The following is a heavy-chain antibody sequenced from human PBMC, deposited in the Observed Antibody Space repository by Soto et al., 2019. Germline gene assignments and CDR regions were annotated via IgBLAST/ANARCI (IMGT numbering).Heavy chain of an antibody. CDR2: ISATTGRT. CDR3: AKSRQRYADSSVYSPAAD. CDR1: GGSISSYY. V-gene: IGHV3-23*01. J-gene: IGHJ4*02. Sequence: PSATLSLTCTVSGGSISSYYWSWIRQPPGKGLEWVSGISATTGRTYYTDSVKGRFTISRDNSKNTLFLQMNSLRVEDTAVYYCAKSRQRYADSSVYSPAADWGRGTLVTVPS. D-gene: IGHD3-22*01.